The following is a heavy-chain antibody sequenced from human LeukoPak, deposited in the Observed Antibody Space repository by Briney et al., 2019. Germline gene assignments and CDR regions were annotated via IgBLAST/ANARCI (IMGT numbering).Heavy chain of an antibody. J-gene: IGHJ4*02. Sequence: SETLSLTCTVSGGSISSYYWGWIRQPPGKGLEWIGSIYYSGSTYYNPSLKSRVTISVDTSKNQFSPKLSSVTAADTAVYYCASSIAAAGTTGFDYWGQGTLVTVSS. D-gene: IGHD6-13*01. CDR2: IYYSGST. V-gene: IGHV4-39*07. CDR1: GGSISSYY. CDR3: ASSIAAAGTTGFDY.